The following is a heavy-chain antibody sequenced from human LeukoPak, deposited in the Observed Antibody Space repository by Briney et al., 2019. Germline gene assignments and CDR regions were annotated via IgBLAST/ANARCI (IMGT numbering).Heavy chain of an antibody. V-gene: IGHV3-23*01. CDR1: GFTVSSNY. CDR2: ISGSGGST. Sequence: PGESLRLSCAASGFTVSSNYMSWVRQAPGKGLEWVSAISGSGGSTYYADSVKGRFTISRDNSKNTLYLQMNSLRAEDTAVYYCAKDLRGFDYWGQGTLVTVSS. CDR3: AKDLRGFDY. J-gene: IGHJ4*02.